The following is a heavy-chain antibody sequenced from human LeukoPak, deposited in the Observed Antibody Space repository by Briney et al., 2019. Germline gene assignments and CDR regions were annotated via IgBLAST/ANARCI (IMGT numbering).Heavy chain of an antibody. Sequence: GGSLRLSCTTSGFTFGDYAMSWFRQAPGKGLEWVGFIRSKAYGGTTEYAASVKGRFTISRDDSKSIAYLQMTSLKTEDTAVYYCTRGGYYDSSGYPYFDYWGQGTLVTVSS. J-gene: IGHJ4*02. CDR2: IRSKAYGGTT. D-gene: IGHD3-22*01. CDR1: GFTFGDYA. V-gene: IGHV3-49*03. CDR3: TRGGYYDSSGYPYFDY.